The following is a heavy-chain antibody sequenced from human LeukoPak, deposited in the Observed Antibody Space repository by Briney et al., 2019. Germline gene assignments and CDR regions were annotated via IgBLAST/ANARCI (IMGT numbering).Heavy chain of an antibody. CDR1: GGSISSSSYY. D-gene: IGHD3-22*01. CDR2: IYYYGST. CDR3: ARVYYYDSSGPVDY. J-gene: IGHJ4*02. Sequence: SETLSLTCTVSGGSISSSSYYWGWLRQPPGKGLEWIGSIYYYGSTFYNPSLKSRVTMSVDTSKNQFSLKLSSVTAADTALYYCARVYYYDSSGPVDYWGQGTLVTVSS. V-gene: IGHV4-39*07.